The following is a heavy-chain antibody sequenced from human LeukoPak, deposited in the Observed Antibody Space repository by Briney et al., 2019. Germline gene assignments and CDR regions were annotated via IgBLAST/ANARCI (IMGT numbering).Heavy chain of an antibody. Sequence: GGSLTLSCAVSGFTVSSNYMSWVRQAPGKGLEWVSVIYRGGSTNHAASVKGRFTISRDNSKNTLYLQMNSLRAEDTAVYYCARGSGGYYDSGRRYYYGMDVWGQGTTVTVSS. D-gene: IGHD3-22*01. V-gene: IGHV3-66*01. J-gene: IGHJ6*02. CDR3: ARGSGGYYDSGRRYYYGMDV. CDR1: GFTVSSNY. CDR2: IYRGGST.